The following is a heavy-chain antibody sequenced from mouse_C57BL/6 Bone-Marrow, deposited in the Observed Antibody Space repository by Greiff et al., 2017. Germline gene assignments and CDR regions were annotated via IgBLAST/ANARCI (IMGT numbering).Heavy chain of an antibody. V-gene: IGHV5-6*01. CDR3: AIYPYYFDY. CDR2: ISSGGSYT. Sequence: EVMLVESGGDLVKPGGSLKLSCAASGFTFSSYGMSWVRQTPDKRLEWVATISSGGSYTYYPDSVKGRFTISRDNAKNTLYLQISSLKSEDTAMYYCAIYPYYFDYWGQGTTLTVSS. J-gene: IGHJ2*01. CDR1: GFTFSSYG.